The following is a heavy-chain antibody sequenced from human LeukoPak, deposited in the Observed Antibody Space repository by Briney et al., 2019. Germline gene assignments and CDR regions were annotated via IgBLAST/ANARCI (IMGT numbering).Heavy chain of an antibody. J-gene: IGHJ4*02. Sequence: RTSETLSLTCAVSGGSISSSNWWSWVRQPPGKGLEWIGEIYHSGSTNYNPSLKSRVTISVDKSKNQFSLKLNSVTAADTAVYYCAREGSAMVMGLGFDYWGQGTLVTVSS. CDR3: AREGSAMVMGLGFDY. D-gene: IGHD5-18*01. CDR1: GGSISSSNW. CDR2: IYHSGST. V-gene: IGHV4-4*02.